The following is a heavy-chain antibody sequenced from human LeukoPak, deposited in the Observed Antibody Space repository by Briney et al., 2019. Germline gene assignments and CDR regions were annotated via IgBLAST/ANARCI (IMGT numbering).Heavy chain of an antibody. CDR1: GGSFSGYY. Sequence: PSETLSLTCAVYGGSFSGYYWNWIRQSPGKGLEWIGEINHSGSTNYNPSLQSRVTISVDTSKNQFSLRLTSVTAADTAVYYCARAVADNTFDYWGPGTLVTVSS. J-gene: IGHJ4*02. V-gene: IGHV4-34*01. D-gene: IGHD1-1*01. CDR3: ARAVADNTFDY. CDR2: INHSGST.